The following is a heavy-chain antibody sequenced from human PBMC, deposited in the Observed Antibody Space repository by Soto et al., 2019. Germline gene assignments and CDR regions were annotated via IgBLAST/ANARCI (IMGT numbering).Heavy chain of an antibody. D-gene: IGHD3-22*01. V-gene: IGHV1-46*01. CDR2: IDPSGGVT. CDR1: GYTFTKFH. Sequence: QVQLIQFGAEVKKPGASVKVSCRASGYTFTKFHIHWVRQAPGQGLEWMGMIDPSGGVTRDAQRSQGRITRPRDTSRGSVYMELRGLRSEDTAVYYCAKDGIGHDNNETIGYYFDHWAREPWSPSPQ. J-gene: IGHJ4*02. CDR3: AKDGIGHDNNETIGYYFDH.